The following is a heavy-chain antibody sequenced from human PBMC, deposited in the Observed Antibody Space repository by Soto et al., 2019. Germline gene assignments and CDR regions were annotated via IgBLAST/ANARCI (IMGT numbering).Heavy chain of an antibody. CDR2: IKTDGSFT. J-gene: IGHJ4*02. Sequence: GGSLRLSCAASGFTFSKHWMHWVRQAPGKGLVWVSHIKTDGSFTRDADSLKGRFTISRDNARNTLYLQMNGLRAEDTAIYYCVRDNNWSLDYWGQGTLVTVS. CDR3: VRDNNWSLDY. D-gene: IGHD1-1*01. CDR1: GFTFSKHW. V-gene: IGHV3-74*01.